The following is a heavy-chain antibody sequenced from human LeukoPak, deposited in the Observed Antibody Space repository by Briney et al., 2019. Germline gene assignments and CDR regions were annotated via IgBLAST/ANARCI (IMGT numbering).Heavy chain of an antibody. CDR2: IRSKAYGGTT. CDR1: GFTFGDYA. D-gene: IGHD2-15*01. Sequence: GGSLRLSCTASGFTFGDYAMSWFRQVPGKRLEWVGFIRSKAYGGTTEYAASVKGRFTISRDDSKSIAYLQMNSLKTEDTAVYYCPRILLAYYFDYWGQGTLVTVSS. CDR3: PRILLAYYFDY. V-gene: IGHV3-49*03. J-gene: IGHJ4*02.